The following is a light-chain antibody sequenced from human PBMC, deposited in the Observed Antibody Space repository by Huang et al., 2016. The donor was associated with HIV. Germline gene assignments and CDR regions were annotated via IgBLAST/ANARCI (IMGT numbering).Light chain of an antibody. V-gene: IGKV3-11*01. J-gene: IGKJ4*01. Sequence: IVLTQSPATVSLSPGERATLSCKASQSVSSYLAWYQQKPGQVPSLLIYDATSRAPCIPARFSGSGSGTDFTLTISNLGPEDFAVYFCQQRYDWPLTFGGGTKVEIK. CDR3: QQRYDWPLT. CDR1: QSVSSY. CDR2: DAT.